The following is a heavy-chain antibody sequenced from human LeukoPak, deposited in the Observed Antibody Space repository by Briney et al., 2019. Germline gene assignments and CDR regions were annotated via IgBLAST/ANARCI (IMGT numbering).Heavy chain of an antibody. D-gene: IGHD6-19*01. CDR2: ISGSGGTT. J-gene: IGHJ4*02. CDR1: GFTFSSYG. V-gene: IGHV3-23*01. CDR3: AKDRSASGWSEFDC. Sequence: TGRSLRLSCAASGFTFSSYGMHWVRQAPGKGLEWVSTISGSGGTTYYADSVKGRFTLSRDNSKNTMYLHMNSLRAEDTAVYYCAKDRSASGWSEFDCWGQGTLVTVSS.